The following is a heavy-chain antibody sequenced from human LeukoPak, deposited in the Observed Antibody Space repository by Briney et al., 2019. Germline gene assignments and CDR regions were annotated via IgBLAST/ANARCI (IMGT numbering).Heavy chain of an antibody. D-gene: IGHD6-13*01. CDR1: GGSISSGDNY. Sequence: SETLSLTCTVSGGSISSGDNYWGWIRQPPGKGLEWIGNSYYSGNNYYSPPLKSRVTISVDTSRNHFSLKLTSVTAADTAVYYCARGIRGLYYYSYYIDVWGKGTAVTVSS. J-gene: IGHJ6*03. CDR3: ARGIRGLYYYSYYIDV. CDR2: SYYSGNN. V-gene: IGHV4-39*01.